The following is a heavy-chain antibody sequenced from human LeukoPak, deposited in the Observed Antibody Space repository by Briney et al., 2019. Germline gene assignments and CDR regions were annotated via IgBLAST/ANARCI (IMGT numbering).Heavy chain of an antibody. V-gene: IGHV4-34*01. Sequence: PSETLSLTCAVYGGSFSGYYWSWIRQPPGKGLEWIGEINHSGSTNYNPSLKSRVTISVDTSKNQFSLKLSSVTAADTAVYYCARFRRGYCSSTSCPASWFDPWGQGTLVTVSS. J-gene: IGHJ5*02. CDR2: INHSGST. CDR1: GGSFSGYY. CDR3: ARFRRGYCSSTSCPASWFDP. D-gene: IGHD2-2*01.